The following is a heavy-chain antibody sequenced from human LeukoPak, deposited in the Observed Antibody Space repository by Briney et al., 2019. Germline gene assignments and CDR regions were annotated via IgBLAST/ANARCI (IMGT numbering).Heavy chain of an antibody. J-gene: IGHJ5*02. CDR3: ARAPPGYCSGGSCYRWFDP. Sequence: SETLSLTCTVSGGSVSSGSYYWSWSRQPPGKGLEWLGHIYYSGSANYNPSLKSRVTISVDTSKNQFSLKLSSVTAADTAVYYCARAPPGYCSGGSCYRWFDPWGQGTLVTVSS. CDR1: GGSVSSGSYY. D-gene: IGHD2-15*01. V-gene: IGHV4-61*01. CDR2: IYYSGSA.